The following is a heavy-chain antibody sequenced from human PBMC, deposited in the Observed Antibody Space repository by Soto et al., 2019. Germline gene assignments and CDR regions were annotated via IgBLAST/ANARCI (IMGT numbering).Heavy chain of an antibody. CDR2: IDWDDDK. CDR1: GFSLSTSGMC. J-gene: IGHJ4*02. V-gene: IGHV2-70*01. Sequence: ESGPTLVNPTQTLTLTCTFSGFSLSTSGMCVSWIRQPPGKALEWLALIDWDDDKYYSTSLKTRLTISKDTSKNQVVLTMTNMDPVDTATYYCARMYYYDSSGYYYDLDYWGQGTLVTVSS. CDR3: ARMYYYDSSGYYYDLDY. D-gene: IGHD3-22*01.